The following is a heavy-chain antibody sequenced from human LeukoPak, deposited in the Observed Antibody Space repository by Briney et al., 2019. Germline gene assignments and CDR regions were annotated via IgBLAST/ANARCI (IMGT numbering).Heavy chain of an antibody. J-gene: IGHJ5*02. CDR3: ATVGVELWSSPFMGRGDWFDP. V-gene: IGHV5-51*01. CDR1: GYSFTNYW. D-gene: IGHD3-10*01. Sequence: GESLKISCKASGYSFTNYWIAWVRQMPGKGLEWMGIIHPGDSVIRHSPSFQGQVTISADKSISTAYLQWDSLKASDTAMYYCATVGVELWSSPFMGRGDWFDPWGQGTLVTVSS. CDR2: IHPGDSVI.